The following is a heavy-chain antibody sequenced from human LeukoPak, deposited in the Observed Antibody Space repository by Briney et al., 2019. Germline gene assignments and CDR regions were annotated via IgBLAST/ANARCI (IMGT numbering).Heavy chain of an antibody. V-gene: IGHV3-23*01. CDR3: AKGVYSVFPDSRVLDY. CDR2: ISGSGDST. D-gene: IGHD5/OR15-5a*01. Sequence: GGSLRLSCAASGFTFNDYAMNWVRQAQGKGLEWVSIISGSGDSTYYANSVKGRFTISRDNSKSTLYLQMSSLGAEDTAVYYCAKGVYSVFPDSRVLDYWGQGTLVTVSS. CDR1: GFTFNDYA. J-gene: IGHJ4*02.